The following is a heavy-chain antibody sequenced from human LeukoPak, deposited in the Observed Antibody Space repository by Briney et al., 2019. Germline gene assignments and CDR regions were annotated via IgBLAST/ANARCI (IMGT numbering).Heavy chain of an antibody. Sequence: PGGSLRLACAASGFTFSTYEMNWVRQAPGKGLEWVSYISSSGSTIYYTDSVKGRFTISRDNAKNSLYLQMNSLRAEDTAVYYCARDPYYGDYVVWGQGTLVTVSS. CDR1: GFTFSTYE. V-gene: IGHV3-48*03. CDR2: ISSSGSTI. D-gene: IGHD4-17*01. CDR3: ARDPYYGDYVV. J-gene: IGHJ4*02.